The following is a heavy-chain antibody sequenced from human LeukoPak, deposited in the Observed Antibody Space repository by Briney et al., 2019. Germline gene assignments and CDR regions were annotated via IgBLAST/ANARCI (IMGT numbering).Heavy chain of an antibody. D-gene: IGHD1-26*01. CDR3: ARGKEDSAMFDN. J-gene: IGHJ4*01. V-gene: IGHV4-4*07. CDR1: GGSISGSS. Sequence: PSETLSLTCTVSGGSISGSSWSWIRQPAGKGLEWIGHINTSGSTINNPSLKSRVTLPQDTSKNQFSLNLSSVTDADTAVYYCARGKEDSAMFDNWGHGILVTVSS. CDR2: INTSGST.